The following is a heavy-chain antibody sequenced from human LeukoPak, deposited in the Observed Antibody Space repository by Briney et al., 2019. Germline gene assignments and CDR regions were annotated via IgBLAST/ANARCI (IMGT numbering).Heavy chain of an antibody. Sequence: GASVTVSCKASRYTCTSYDINWVRQATGQGLEWMGWMNPNSGNTGYAQKFQGRVTMTRNTSISTAYMELSSLRSEDTAVYYCARFCSGGSCYSDYYYGMDVWGQGTTVTVSS. J-gene: IGHJ6*02. V-gene: IGHV1-8*01. D-gene: IGHD2-15*01. CDR2: MNPNSGNT. CDR1: RYTCTSYD. CDR3: ARFCSGGSCYSDYYYGMDV.